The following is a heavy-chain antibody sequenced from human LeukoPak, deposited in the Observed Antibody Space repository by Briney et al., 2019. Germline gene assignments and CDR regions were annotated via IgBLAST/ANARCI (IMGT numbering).Heavy chain of an antibody. Sequence: GGSLRLSCAASGFTFSDYYMSWIRQAPGKGLEWVAVVSSDGSIKYNADSVKGRFTISRDTSKNTVYLQMNSLGAEDTAFYYCARGYSSSWLGYFDYWGQGTLVTVSS. J-gene: IGHJ4*02. CDR1: GFTFSDYY. V-gene: IGHV3-30*03. CDR3: ARGYSSSWLGYFDY. D-gene: IGHD6-13*01. CDR2: VSSDGSIK.